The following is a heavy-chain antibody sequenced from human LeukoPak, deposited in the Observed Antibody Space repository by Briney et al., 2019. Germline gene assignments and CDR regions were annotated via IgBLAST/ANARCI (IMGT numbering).Heavy chain of an antibody. Sequence: ASVKVSCKASGYTFTSYYMHWVRQAPGQGLEWMGIINPTAGTTRYAQKLQGRVTMTTDTSTSTAYMELRSLRSDDTAVYYCARETDSRGYGSGSSDWFDPWGQGTLVTVSS. D-gene: IGHD3-10*01. V-gene: IGHV1-46*01. CDR1: GYTFTSYY. J-gene: IGHJ5*02. CDR3: ARETDSRGYGSGSSDWFDP. CDR2: INPTAGTT.